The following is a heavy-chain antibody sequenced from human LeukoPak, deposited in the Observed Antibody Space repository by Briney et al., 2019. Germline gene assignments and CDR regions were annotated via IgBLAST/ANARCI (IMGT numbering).Heavy chain of an antibody. D-gene: IGHD6-19*01. CDR3: ARDNLSGWYAAAIDARFDP. J-gene: IGHJ5*02. CDR1: GFTFSSYS. Sequence: GGSLRLSCAASGFTFSSYSMNWVRQAPGKGLEWVSYISSSSSTIYYADSVKGRFTISRDNAKNSLYLQMNSLRDEDTAVYYCARDNLSGWYAAAIDARFDPWGQGTLVTVSS. V-gene: IGHV3-48*02. CDR2: ISSSSSTI.